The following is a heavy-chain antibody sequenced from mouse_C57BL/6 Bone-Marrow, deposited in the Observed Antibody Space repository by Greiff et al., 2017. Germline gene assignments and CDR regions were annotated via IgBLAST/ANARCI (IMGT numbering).Heavy chain of an antibody. D-gene: IGHD3-2*02. V-gene: IGHV1-53*01. CDR1: GYTFTSYC. Sequence: QVQLQQPGTELVKPGASVKLSCKASGYTFTSYCMPWVKQRPGQGLEWIGNINPSNGCTNYTETFKIKATLTVDKSSSTAYMQLSSLTSEDSAVYYCARSGTAQAGAYWGQGTLVTVSA. CDR3: ARSGTAQAGAY. J-gene: IGHJ3*01. CDR2: INPSNGCT.